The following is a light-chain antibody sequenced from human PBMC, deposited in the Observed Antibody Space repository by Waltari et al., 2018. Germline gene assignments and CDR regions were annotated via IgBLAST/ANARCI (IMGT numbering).Light chain of an antibody. CDR1: QNILYSSNNKNY. CDR3: QQYDTIPIT. Sequence: DTVMTQSPNSLAVSLGERATINCKSSQNILYSSNNKNYLAWYQQKPGQHPKLLLYWASTRASGVPARFSGSGSGTDFPLTVSSLRTEDVAVYYCQQYDTIPITFGQGTRLEIK. J-gene: IGKJ5*01. CDR2: WAS. V-gene: IGKV4-1*01.